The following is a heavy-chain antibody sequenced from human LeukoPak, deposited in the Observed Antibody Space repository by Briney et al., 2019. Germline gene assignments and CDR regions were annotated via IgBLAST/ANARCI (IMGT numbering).Heavy chain of an antibody. CDR2: ISGSGGST. D-gene: IGHD4-17*01. CDR3: AKSGRGDQDY. Sequence: GGSLRLSCAASGFTLSSYSMNWVRQAPGKGLEWVSAISGSGGSTYYADSVKGRLTISRDNSKNTLYLQMNSLRAEDTAVYYCAKSGRGDQDYWGQGTLVTVSS. J-gene: IGHJ4*02. CDR1: GFTLSSYS. V-gene: IGHV3-23*01.